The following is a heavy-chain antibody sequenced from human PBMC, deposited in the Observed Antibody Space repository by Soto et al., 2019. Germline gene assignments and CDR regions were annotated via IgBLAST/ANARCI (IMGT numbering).Heavy chain of an antibody. D-gene: IGHD6-13*01. V-gene: IGHV1-8*01. CDR2: MNPNSGNT. CDR3: ARGVAAAGQRDY. CDR1: RYTVTSYQ. J-gene: IGHJ4*02. Sequence: ATAKVSCKASRYTVTSYQINWVRQATGQGLEWMGWMNPNSGNTGYAQKFQGRVTMTRNTSISTAYMELSSLRSEDTAVYYCARGVAAAGQRDYWGQGTLVTVSS.